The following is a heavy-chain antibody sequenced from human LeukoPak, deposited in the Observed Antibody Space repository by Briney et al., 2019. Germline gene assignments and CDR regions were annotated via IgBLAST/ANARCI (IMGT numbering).Heavy chain of an antibody. CDR2: IYHSGST. Sequence: SQTLSLTCTVSGGSISSGGYYWSWIRQPPGKGLECIGYIYHSGSTYYNPSLKSRVTISVDRSKNQFSLKLSSVTAADTAVYYCASGIAAAGTVDYWGQGTLVTVSS. V-gene: IGHV4-30-2*01. J-gene: IGHJ4*02. D-gene: IGHD6-13*01. CDR3: ASGIAAAGTVDY. CDR1: GGSISSGGYY.